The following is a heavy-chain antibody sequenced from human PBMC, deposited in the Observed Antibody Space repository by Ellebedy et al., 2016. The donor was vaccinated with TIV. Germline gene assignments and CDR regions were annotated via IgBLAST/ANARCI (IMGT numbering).Heavy chain of an antibody. J-gene: IGHJ4*02. CDR2: IDPSDSYT. D-gene: IGHD3-22*01. V-gene: IGHV5-10-1*01. CDR3: ARQDYYDSSGPLYSIDY. Sequence: GESLKISXKGSGYSFTSYWISWVRQMPGKGLEWMGRIDPSDSYTNYSPSFQGHVTISADKSISTAYLQWSSLKASDTAMYYCARQDYYDSSGPLYSIDYWGQGTLVTVSS. CDR1: GYSFTSYW.